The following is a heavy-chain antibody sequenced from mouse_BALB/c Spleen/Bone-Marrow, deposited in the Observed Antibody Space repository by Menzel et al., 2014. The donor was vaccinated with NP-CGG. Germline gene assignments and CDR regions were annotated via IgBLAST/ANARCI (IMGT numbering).Heavy chain of an antibody. CDR3: ARRDYAMDY. CDR2: INPGSGGT. Sequence: VHLVESGAELVRPGTSVKVSCKASGYAFTNYLIEWVKQRPGRGLEWIGVINPGSGGTNYNEKFKGKATLTADKSSSTAYMQLSSLTSDDSAVYFCARRDYAMDYWGQGTSVTVSS. V-gene: IGHV1-54*01. CDR1: GYAFTNYL. J-gene: IGHJ4*01.